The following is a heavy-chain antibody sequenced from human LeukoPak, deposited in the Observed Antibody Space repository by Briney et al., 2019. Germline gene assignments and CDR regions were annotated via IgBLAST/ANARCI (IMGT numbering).Heavy chain of an antibody. D-gene: IGHD3-22*01. CDR2: IYSGGST. V-gene: IGHV3-53*01. Sequence: PGGFLRLSCAASGFTVSGNYMSWVRQAPGKGLEWVSVIYSGGSTYYADSVKGRFTISRDNSKNSQYLQMNSLRAEDTAVYYCARGDSSGYYLNYWGQGTLVTVSS. J-gene: IGHJ4*02. CDR3: ARGDSSGYYLNY. CDR1: GFTVSGNY.